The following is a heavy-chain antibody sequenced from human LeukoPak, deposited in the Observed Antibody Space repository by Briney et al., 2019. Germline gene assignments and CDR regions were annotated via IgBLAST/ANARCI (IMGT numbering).Heavy chain of an antibody. CDR1: GFTFSAYA. CDR3: ARDPNGDYIGAFDM. CDR2: IRGGGGSA. J-gene: IGHJ3*02. Sequence: GGSLRLSCTASGFTFSAYAMMWVRQAPGKGPEWVSAIRGGGGSAFYADSVKGRFTISRDNSKYTLFLQMNSLRAEDTAVCYCARDPNGDYIGAFDMWGPGTMVTVSS. V-gene: IGHV3-23*01. D-gene: IGHD4-17*01.